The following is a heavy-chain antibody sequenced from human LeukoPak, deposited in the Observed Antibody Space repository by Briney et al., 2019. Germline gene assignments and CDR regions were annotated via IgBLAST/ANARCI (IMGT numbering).Heavy chain of an antibody. V-gene: IGHV3-21*01. Sequence: PGGSLRLSCAAPGFTFSSYSMNWVRQAPGKGLEWVSSISSSSSYIYYADSVKGRFTISRDNAKNSLYLQMNSLRAEDTAVYYCAREDIVVVPAAPESSYYGMDVWGQGTTVTVSS. CDR1: GFTFSSYS. J-gene: IGHJ6*02. CDR2: ISSSSSYI. CDR3: AREDIVVVPAAPESSYYGMDV. D-gene: IGHD2-2*01.